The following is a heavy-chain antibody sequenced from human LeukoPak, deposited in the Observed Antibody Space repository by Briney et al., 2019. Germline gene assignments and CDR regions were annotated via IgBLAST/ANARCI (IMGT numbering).Heavy chain of an antibody. Sequence: SETLSLTCTVSGGSISSYYWSWLRQPPGKGLEGIGYIYYSGSTNYNPSLKSRVTISVDTSKNQFSPQLRSVTAADTAVYYCARRANSGFDAFDIWGQGTMVTVSS. J-gene: IGHJ3*02. D-gene: IGHD3-22*01. CDR3: ARRANSGFDAFDI. CDR2: IYYSGST. V-gene: IGHV4-59*12. CDR1: GGSISSYY.